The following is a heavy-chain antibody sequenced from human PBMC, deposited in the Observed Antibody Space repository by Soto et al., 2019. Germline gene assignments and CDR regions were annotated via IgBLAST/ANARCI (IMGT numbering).Heavy chain of an antibody. Sequence: SVKVSCKASGGTFSSYAISWVRQAPGQGLEWMGGIIPIFGTANYAQKFQGRVTITADESTSTAYMELSSLRSEDTAVYYCARVGQVALDIVVAQADTLDYYGMDVWGQGTTVTVSS. V-gene: IGHV1-69*13. CDR2: IIPIFGTA. D-gene: IGHD2-2*01. CDR3: ARVGQVALDIVVAQADTLDYYGMDV. J-gene: IGHJ6*02. CDR1: GGTFSSYA.